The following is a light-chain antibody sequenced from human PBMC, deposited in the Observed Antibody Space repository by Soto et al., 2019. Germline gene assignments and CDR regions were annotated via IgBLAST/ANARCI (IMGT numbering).Light chain of an antibody. CDR3: QERSNWPRGT. V-gene: IGKV3-11*01. Sequence: EIVLTQSPATLSLSPGEKATLSCRASETLSNDFAWYQLKPGQAPRLLIYAASKRATGIPARLSGSGSGTDFTLTISSLESEDFALYYCQERSNWPRGTFGGGTKVEIK. CDR2: AAS. J-gene: IGKJ4*01. CDR1: ETLSND.